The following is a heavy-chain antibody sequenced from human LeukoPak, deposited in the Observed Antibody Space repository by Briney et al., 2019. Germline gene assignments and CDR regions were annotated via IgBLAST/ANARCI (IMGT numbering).Heavy chain of an antibody. J-gene: IGHJ4*02. V-gene: IGHV3-48*04. CDR3: ARDKGQWLVQGGFDY. Sequence: GGSLRLSCAASGFTFSSYSMNWVRQAPGKGLEWVSYISNGSSTIYYADSVKGRFTISRDNAKNSLYLQMNSLRAEDTAVYYCARDKGQWLVQGGFDYWGQGTLVTVSS. CDR2: ISNGSSTI. D-gene: IGHD6-19*01. CDR1: GFTFSSYS.